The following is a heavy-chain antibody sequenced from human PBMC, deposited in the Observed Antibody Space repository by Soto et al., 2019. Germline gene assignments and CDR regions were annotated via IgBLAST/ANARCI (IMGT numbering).Heavy chain of an antibody. CDR3: ARADIWEQPPKTHDY. D-gene: IGHD1-26*01. J-gene: IGHJ4*02. Sequence: EVQLVESGGGLVQPGGSLRLSCAASGFTFSSYSMNWVRQAPGKGLEWVSYISSSSSTIYYADSVKGRFTTSRDNAKNSLYLQMNRRRAEDTAVYYCARADIWEQPPKTHDYWGQGTLVTVSS. CDR1: GFTFSSYS. V-gene: IGHV3-48*01. CDR2: ISSSSSTI.